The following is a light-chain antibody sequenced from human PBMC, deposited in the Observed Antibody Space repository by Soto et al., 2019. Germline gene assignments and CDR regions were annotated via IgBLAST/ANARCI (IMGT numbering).Light chain of an antibody. CDR3: QQYGISPFT. CDR2: DAS. V-gene: IGKV3-20*01. CDR1: QSVGSY. Sequence: EIVLIQSPATLSLSPGERATLSCRASQSVGSYLAWYQHKPGQAPRLLISDASNRATGIPDRFSGGGSETDFTLTISRLESEDSAVYYCQQYGISPFTFGGGTKVDIK. J-gene: IGKJ4*01.